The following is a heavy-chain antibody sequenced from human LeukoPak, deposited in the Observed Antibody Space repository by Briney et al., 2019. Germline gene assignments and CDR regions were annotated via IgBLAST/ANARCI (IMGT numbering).Heavy chain of an antibody. CDR3: ARDSPAIAVALDY. Sequence: GGSLRLSCAGSGFTFSNYEMNWVRQAPGKGLEWVSYISSSGSTIYYADSVKGRFTISRDNAKNSLYLQMNSLRAEDTAVYCARDSPAIAVALDYWGQGTLVTVSS. CDR1: GFTFSNYE. V-gene: IGHV3-48*03. J-gene: IGHJ4*02. CDR2: ISSSGSTI. D-gene: IGHD6-19*01.